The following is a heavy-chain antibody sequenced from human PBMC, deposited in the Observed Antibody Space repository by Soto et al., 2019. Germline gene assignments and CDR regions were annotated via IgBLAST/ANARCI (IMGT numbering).Heavy chain of an antibody. D-gene: IGHD3-10*01. J-gene: IGHJ4*01. CDR3: AFKGTFHSHY. CDR1: GFTFSGYA. Sequence: HPWWSLSLACAGSGFTFSGYAMTWVRQAPGKGLEWVSVISTSADRPDYADSVKGRFTISRDNSKNMLYLQMNSLRVEDTARYYCAFKGTFHSHYWGHGPPVTVSS. CDR2: ISTSADRP. V-gene: IGHV3-23*01.